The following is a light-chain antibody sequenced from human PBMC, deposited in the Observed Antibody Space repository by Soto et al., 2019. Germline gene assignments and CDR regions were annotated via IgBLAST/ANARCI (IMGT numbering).Light chain of an antibody. J-gene: IGKJ5*01. CDR1: QGIYSW. V-gene: IGKV1D-12*01. CDR3: QQLNSFPIT. CDR2: AAS. Sequence: DIQMTQSPCSVSASVGDRVTITCRASQGIYSWLAWYQQKSGRAPKLLIYAASTLQSGVPSSFSGSGSGTDFTLTITSLQPEDFATYYYQQLNSFPITSGQGTRLEIK.